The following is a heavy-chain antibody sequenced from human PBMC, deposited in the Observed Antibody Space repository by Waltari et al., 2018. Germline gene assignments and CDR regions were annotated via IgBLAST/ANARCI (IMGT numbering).Heavy chain of an antibody. CDR2: IDSKGVTT. D-gene: IGHD3-22*01. CDR3: ASGYYYSVFDS. CDR1: GFTFSDYW. Sequence: EVQLVESGGGLVQPGGSLRLSCAASGFTFSDYWMHWVRQAPGKGLVWVSRIDSKGVTTNYADSVKGRFTISRDTAKNTLYLQINSLRAEDTAVYFCASGYYYSVFDSWGQGTLVTVSS. J-gene: IGHJ4*02. V-gene: IGHV3-74*01.